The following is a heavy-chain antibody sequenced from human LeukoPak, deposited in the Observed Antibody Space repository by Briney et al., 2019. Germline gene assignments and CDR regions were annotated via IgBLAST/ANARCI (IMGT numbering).Heavy chain of an antibody. V-gene: IGHV4-34*01. CDR3: ARAVADRYYYYYGMDV. Sequence: PSETLSPTCAVYGGSFSGYYWSWIRQPPGKGLEWIGEINHSGSTNYNPSLKSRVTISVDTSKNQFSLKLSSVTAADTAVYYCARAVADRYYYYYGMDVWGQGTTVTVSS. J-gene: IGHJ6*02. CDR2: INHSGST. CDR1: GGSFSGYY. D-gene: IGHD6-19*01.